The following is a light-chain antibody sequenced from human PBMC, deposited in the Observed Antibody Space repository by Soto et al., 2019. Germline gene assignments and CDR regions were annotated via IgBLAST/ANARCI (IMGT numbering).Light chain of an antibody. Sequence: QSVLTQPPSVSGAPGQRITISCTGSSSNIGTDYNVHWYQQLPGTAPKLLIYGNSNRPSGVPDRFSGSRSGTSASLAITGLQAEDEADYYCQSYDSSLRGPVFGGGTKLTVL. CDR3: QSYDSSLRGPV. J-gene: IGLJ2*01. CDR2: GNS. CDR1: SSNIGTDYN. V-gene: IGLV1-40*01.